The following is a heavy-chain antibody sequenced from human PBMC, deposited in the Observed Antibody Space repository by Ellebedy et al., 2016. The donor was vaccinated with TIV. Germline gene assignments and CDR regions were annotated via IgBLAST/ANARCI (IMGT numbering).Heavy chain of an antibody. CDR3: AKEGWELRGGYFDY. Sequence: GESLKISCAASGFTFSSYAMSWVRQAPGKGLEWVSAISGSGGSTYYADSVKGRFTISRDNSKNTLYLQMNSLRAEDTAVYYCAKEGWELRGGYFDYWGQGTLVTVSS. CDR1: GFTFSSYA. V-gene: IGHV3-23*01. CDR2: ISGSGGST. J-gene: IGHJ4*02. D-gene: IGHD1-26*01.